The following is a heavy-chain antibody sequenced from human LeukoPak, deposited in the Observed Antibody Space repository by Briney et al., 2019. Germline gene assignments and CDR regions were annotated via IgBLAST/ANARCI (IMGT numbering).Heavy chain of an antibody. CDR2: IIPIFGTA. Sequence: SVKVSCKASGYTFTGYYMHWVRQAPGQGLEWMGGIIPIFGTANYAQKFQGRVTITTDESTSTAYMGLSSLRSEDTAVYYCARENGGWYYFDYWGQGTLVTVSS. V-gene: IGHV1-69*05. CDR3: ARENGGWYYFDY. D-gene: IGHD6-19*01. CDR1: GYTFTGYY. J-gene: IGHJ4*02.